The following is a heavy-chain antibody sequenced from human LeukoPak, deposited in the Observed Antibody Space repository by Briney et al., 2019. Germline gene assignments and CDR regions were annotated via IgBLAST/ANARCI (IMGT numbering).Heavy chain of an antibody. CDR2: ISSSSSYI. CDR3: ASSAAVTFDP. J-gene: IGHJ5*02. Sequence: GGSLRLSCAASGFTFSSYSMNWVRRAPGKGLEWVSSISSSSSYIYYADSVKGRFTISRDNAKNSLYLQMNSLRAEDTAVYYCASSAAVTFDPWGQGTLVTVSS. V-gene: IGHV3-21*01. D-gene: IGHD6-13*01. CDR1: GFTFSSYS.